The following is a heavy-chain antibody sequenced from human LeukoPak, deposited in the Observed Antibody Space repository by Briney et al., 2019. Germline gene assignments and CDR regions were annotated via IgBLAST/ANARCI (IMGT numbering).Heavy chain of an antibody. V-gene: IGHV1-18*01. D-gene: IGHD2-2*01. CDR3: ARDQVPYCSSTSCHYYYSMDV. CDR2: ISAYNGNT. J-gene: IGHJ6*02. CDR1: GYTFTSYG. Sequence: ASVKVSCKASGYTFTSYGISWVRQAPGQGLEWMGWISAYNGNTNYAQKLQGRVTMTTDTSTSTAYMELRSLRSDDTAVYYCARDQVPYCSSTSCHYYYSMDVWGQGTTVTVSS.